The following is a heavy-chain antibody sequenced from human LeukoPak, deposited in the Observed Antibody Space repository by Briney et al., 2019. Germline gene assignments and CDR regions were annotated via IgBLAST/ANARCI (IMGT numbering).Heavy chain of an antibody. CDR3: AKGWFGESLYDYYMDV. CDR1: GFTFSSYA. Sequence: PGGSLRLSCATSGFTFSSYAMSWFRQAPGKGLEWVSAISGGGVSTYYTDSVKGRFTISRDNSKNTLYLQMHSLRADDTAVYYCAKGWFGESLYDYYMDVWGKGTTVTVSS. V-gene: IGHV3-23*01. D-gene: IGHD3-10*01. J-gene: IGHJ6*03. CDR2: ISGGGVST.